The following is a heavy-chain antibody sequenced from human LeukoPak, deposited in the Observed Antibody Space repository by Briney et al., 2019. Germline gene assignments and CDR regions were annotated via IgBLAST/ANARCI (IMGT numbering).Heavy chain of an antibody. CDR2: ISSNGGST. D-gene: IGHD3-22*01. J-gene: IGHJ4*02. CDR3: ARGNSGLLLDFDY. V-gene: IGHV3-64*01. CDR1: GFTFSSYA. Sequence: GGSLRLYCAASGFTFSSYAMHWVRQAPGKGLEYVSAISSNGGSTYYANSVKGRFTISRDNSKNTLYLQMGSLRAEDMAVYYCARGNSGLLLDFDYWGQGTLVTVSS.